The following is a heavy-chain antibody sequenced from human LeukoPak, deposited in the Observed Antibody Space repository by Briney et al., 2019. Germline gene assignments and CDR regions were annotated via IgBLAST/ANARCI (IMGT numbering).Heavy chain of an antibody. CDR2: IYYSGST. CDR1: GGSISSYY. V-gene: IGHV4-59*12. J-gene: IGHJ4*02. CDR3: ARGDYYDSSGYYYESPFDY. D-gene: IGHD3-22*01. Sequence: SETLSLTCTVSGGSISSYYWSWIRQPPGKGLEWIGYIYYSGSTNYNPSLKSRVTISVDTSKNQFSLKLSSVTAADTAVYYCARGDYYDSSGYYYESPFDYWGQGTLVTVSS.